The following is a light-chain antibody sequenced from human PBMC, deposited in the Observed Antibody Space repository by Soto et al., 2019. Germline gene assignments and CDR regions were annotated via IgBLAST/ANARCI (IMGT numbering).Light chain of an antibody. J-gene: IGLJ3*02. CDR3: QSYDINSHVVM. CDR1: SGSIASSF. CDR2: EDD. V-gene: IGLV6-57*03. Sequence: NFMLTQPHSVSKSPGKTVTISCTRSSGSIASSFVQWYQQRPGGAPTALIYEDDQRPSGVPDRFSGSIDTSSNSASLTISGLKTEDAADYFCQSYDINSHVVMFGGGTKLTVL.